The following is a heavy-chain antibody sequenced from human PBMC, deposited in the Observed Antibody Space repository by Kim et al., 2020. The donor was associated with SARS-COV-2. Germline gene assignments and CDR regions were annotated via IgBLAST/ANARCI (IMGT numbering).Heavy chain of an antibody. CDR3: ASTLAGNYYYGMDV. Sequence: AESVKCQFTISRDNAKNSLYLQMNSLRAEDTAVYYCASTLAGNYYYGMDVWGQGTTVTVSS. J-gene: IGHJ6*02. V-gene: IGHV3-11*03. D-gene: IGHD6-13*01.